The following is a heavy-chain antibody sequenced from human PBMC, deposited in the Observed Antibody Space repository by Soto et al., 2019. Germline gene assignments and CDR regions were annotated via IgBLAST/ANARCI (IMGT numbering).Heavy chain of an antibody. V-gene: IGHV1-2*02. CDR3: ARGDYGTGGYPFPYFDY. CDR2: INPDSGAT. CDR1: GYSFTGYY. D-gene: IGHD2-8*02. Sequence: HEHLVQSGAEVKRPGASLKVSCKASGYSFTGYYIHWVRQAPGQGLEWMGWINPDSGATSYAQNFQGRVTLTSDTSISTASMDLTSPTSDDTAVYYCARGDYGTGGYPFPYFDYWGQGTLVIVSS. J-gene: IGHJ4*02.